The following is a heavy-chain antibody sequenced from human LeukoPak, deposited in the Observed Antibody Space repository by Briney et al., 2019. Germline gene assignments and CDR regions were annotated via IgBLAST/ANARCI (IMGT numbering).Heavy chain of an antibody. CDR2: IWSDGSNK. Sequence: GGSLRLSCAASGFTFSSYGMHWVRQAPGKGLEWVAIIWSDGSNKYYADSVKGRFTISRDNSKNTLYLQMNSLRAEDTAVYYCAKGVGMNYYYMDVWGKGTTVTVSS. D-gene: IGHD1-26*01. CDR1: GFTFSSYG. V-gene: IGHV3-33*06. CDR3: AKGVGMNYYYMDV. J-gene: IGHJ6*03.